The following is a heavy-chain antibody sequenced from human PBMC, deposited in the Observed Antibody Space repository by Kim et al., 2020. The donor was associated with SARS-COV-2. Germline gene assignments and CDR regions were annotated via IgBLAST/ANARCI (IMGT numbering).Heavy chain of an antibody. D-gene: IGHD3-22*01. J-gene: IGHJ4*02. CDR3: ARDGLGGSGYLRHYYFDY. V-gene: IGHV4-31*02. Sequence: KSRVTISVDTSKNQFSLKLSSVTAADTAVYYCARDGLGGSGYLRHYYFDYWGQGTLVTVSS.